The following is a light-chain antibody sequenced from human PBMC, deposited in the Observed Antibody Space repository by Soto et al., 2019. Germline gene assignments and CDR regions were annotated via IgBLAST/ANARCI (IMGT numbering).Light chain of an antibody. J-gene: IGKJ5*01. Sequence: EIVLTPSPHPLSLTPGERVSLSSRASRPVVRQYIAWYHQKPGQAPRLLIHDAVSRATGIPDRFSGSGSGTDFTLTISRLEPEDFAVYYCQQYGSSPPITFGQGTRLEIK. V-gene: IGKV3-20*01. CDR3: QQYGSSPPIT. CDR2: DAV. CDR1: RPVVRQY.